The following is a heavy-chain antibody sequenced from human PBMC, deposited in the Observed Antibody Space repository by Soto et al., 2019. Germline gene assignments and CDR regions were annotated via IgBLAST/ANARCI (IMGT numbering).Heavy chain of an antibody. J-gene: IGHJ6*03. D-gene: IGHD3-10*01. CDR3: TRLNGAGYGSGSYPLQRYYYYMDV. Sequence: GGSLRLSCAASGFTFSGSAMHWVRQASGKGLEWVGRIRSKANSYATAYAASVKGRFTISRDDSKNTAYLQMNSLKTEDTAVYYCTRLNGAGYGSGSYPLQRYYYYMDVWGKGTTVTVSS. V-gene: IGHV3-73*01. CDR1: GFTFSGSA. CDR2: IRSKANSYAT.